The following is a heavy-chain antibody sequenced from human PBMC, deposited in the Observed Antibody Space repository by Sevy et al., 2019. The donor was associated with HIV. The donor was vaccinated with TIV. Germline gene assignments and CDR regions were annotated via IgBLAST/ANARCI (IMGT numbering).Heavy chain of an antibody. J-gene: IGHJ4*02. D-gene: IGHD3-3*01. CDR3: ARGGTIFGLVRHYFDY. CDR1: GFSVNSNY. Sequence: GGSLRLSCAASGFSVNSNYMTWVRQAPGKGLDWVSIIYSDGSTKYADALKSSFTISRDNSKNTMYLQMNSLRVDDTAVDYCARGGTIFGLVRHYFDYWGQGTLVTVSS. CDR2: IYSDGST. V-gene: IGHV3-66*01.